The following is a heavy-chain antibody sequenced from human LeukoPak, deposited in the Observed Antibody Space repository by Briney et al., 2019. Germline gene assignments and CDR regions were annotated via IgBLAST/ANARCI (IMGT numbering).Heavy chain of an antibody. CDR1: GFTFRSYE. CDR3: ARPSFSSGSYFDH. Sequence: GGSLTLSCAASGFTFRSYEMNWVRQAPGKGPGLDSFISSSGDTIYYADSVKGRLTIIRDNAKKSLYSQMISLSGEDTAVYFWARPSFSSGSYFDHWGQGTLVTVSS. CDR2: ISSSGDTI. D-gene: IGHD6-19*01. V-gene: IGHV3-48*03. J-gene: IGHJ4*02.